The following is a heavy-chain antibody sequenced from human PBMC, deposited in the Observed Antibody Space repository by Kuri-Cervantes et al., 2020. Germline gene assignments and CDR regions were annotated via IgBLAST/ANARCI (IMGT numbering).Heavy chain of an antibody. CDR2: ISWNSGSI. V-gene: IGHV3-9*01. CDR1: GFTFDDYA. J-gene: IGHJ4*02. D-gene: IGHD6-13*01. Sequence: GGSLRLSCAASGFTFDDYAMHWVRQAPGKGLEWVSGISWNSGSIGYADSVKGRFTISRDNAKNSLYLQMNSLRADDTAVYYCAKNSVSAAGDFWGQGTLVTVSS. CDR3: AKNSVSAAGDF.